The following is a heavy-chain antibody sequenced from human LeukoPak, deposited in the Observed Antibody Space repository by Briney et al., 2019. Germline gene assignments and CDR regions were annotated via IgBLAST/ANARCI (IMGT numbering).Heavy chain of an antibody. J-gene: IGHJ6*03. V-gene: IGHV3-21*01. CDR2: ISSGSSYI. Sequence: GGSLRLSCAASGFTFSSYSMNWVRQAPGKGLEWVSSISSGSSYIYYADSVKGRFTISRDNAKNSLYLQMNILRAEDTAVYYCARSELPRRYYYYYMDVWGKGTTVTVSS. CDR1: GFTFSSYS. CDR3: ARSELPRRYYYYYMDV. D-gene: IGHD1-26*01.